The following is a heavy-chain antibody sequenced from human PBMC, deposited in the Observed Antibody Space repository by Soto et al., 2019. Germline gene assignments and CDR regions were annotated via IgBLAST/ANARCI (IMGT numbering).Heavy chain of an antibody. Sequence: EVHLLESGGGLVQPGGSLRLSCAASEFTFSSYAMNWVRQGPGKGLEWVSSISGSGSSTNYADSVKGRFTISRDNSKNTLYLQMNSLRAEDTAVYYCAKAESGWYFDYWGQGTLVTVS. CDR2: ISGSGSST. CDR3: AKAESGWYFDY. V-gene: IGHV3-23*01. D-gene: IGHD6-19*01. CDR1: EFTFSSYA. J-gene: IGHJ4*02.